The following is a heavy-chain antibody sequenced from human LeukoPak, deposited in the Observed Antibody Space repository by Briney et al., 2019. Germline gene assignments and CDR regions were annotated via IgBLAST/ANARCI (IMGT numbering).Heavy chain of an antibody. CDR3: ARVLWFGELGSFDI. Sequence: GESLKISCKGSGYSFTNYWIGLVRQMPGKGLEWVGIIYPGDSDTRYSPSFQGQVTITADKSISTAYLQWSSLKDSDTAMYYCARVLWFGELGSFDIWGQGTMVTVSS. D-gene: IGHD3-10*01. V-gene: IGHV5-51*01. CDR2: IYPGDSDT. J-gene: IGHJ3*02. CDR1: GYSFTNYW.